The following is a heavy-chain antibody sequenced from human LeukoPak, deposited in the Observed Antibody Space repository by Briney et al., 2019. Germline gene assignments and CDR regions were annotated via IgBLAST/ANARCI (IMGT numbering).Heavy chain of an antibody. Sequence: PSETLSLTCTVSGGSISSYYWSWIRQPPGKGLEWIGYIYYSGSTNYNPSLKSRVTISVDTSKNQFSLKLSSVTAADTAVYYCAREVGGQQLVQGYYYYMDVWGKGTTATVSS. J-gene: IGHJ6*03. CDR2: IYYSGST. V-gene: IGHV4-59*01. CDR3: AREVGGQQLVQGYYYYMDV. D-gene: IGHD6-13*01. CDR1: GGSISSYY.